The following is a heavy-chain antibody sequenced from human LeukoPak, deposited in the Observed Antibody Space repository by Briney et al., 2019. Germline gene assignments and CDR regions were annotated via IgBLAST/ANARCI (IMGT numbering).Heavy chain of an antibody. CDR2: ISWNSGGI. CDR1: GFTFDDYA. D-gene: IGHD2-2*01. J-gene: IGHJ4*02. CDR3: AKTPMDRYCSSTSCYYFDY. Sequence: SLRLSCAASGFTFDDYAMHWVRQAPGKGLEWVSGISWNSGGIGYADSVKGRFTISRDNAENSLYLQMNSLRAEDTALYYCAKTPMDRYCSSTSCYYFDYWGQGTLVTVSS. V-gene: IGHV3-9*01.